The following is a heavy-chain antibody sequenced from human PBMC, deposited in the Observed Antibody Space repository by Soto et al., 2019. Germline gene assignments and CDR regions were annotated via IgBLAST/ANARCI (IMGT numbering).Heavy chain of an antibody. CDR2: ISASTGKT. J-gene: IGHJ5*02. D-gene: IGHD2-2*01. CDR3: ARVEAAMSGHWFDP. Sequence: GFGVKKPGASVKVSCKASGYTFTSYGFSWVRQAPGQGLEWMGWISASTGKTNYEQKFQGRVTMTTDRSTTTAFMELRSLRSDDTAVYFCARVEAAMSGHWFDPWGQGTLVTVSS. V-gene: IGHV1-18*01. CDR1: GYTFTSYG.